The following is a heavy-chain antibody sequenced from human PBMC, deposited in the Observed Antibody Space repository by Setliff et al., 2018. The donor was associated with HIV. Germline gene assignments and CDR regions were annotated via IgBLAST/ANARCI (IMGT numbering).Heavy chain of an antibody. Sequence: SETLSLTCSIFYGSINNHYWTWIRQPPGKGLEWIGYIYYSGSTNYNPSPKSRVTISVDTSKNQFSLKLSSVTPADTAVYYCARVGWSDGASHIVYWGQGALVTVSS. D-gene: IGHD6-19*01. V-gene: IGHV4-59*11. CDR1: YGSINNHY. CDR2: IYYSGST. CDR3: ARVGWSDGASHIVY. J-gene: IGHJ4*02.